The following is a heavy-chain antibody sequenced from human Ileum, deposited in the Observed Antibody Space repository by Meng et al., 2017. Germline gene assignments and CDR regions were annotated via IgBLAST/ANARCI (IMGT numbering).Heavy chain of an antibody. V-gene: IGHV3-7*03. J-gene: IGHJ4*02. Sequence: GESLKISCVGSGVTFSTYWMTWVRQAPGKGLEWVANIKQDGSQTYYVDSVKGRFTISKDNAKNSLYLQMNSLTAEDTAFYYCAALMVREVGGYWGQGTLVTVSS. CDR3: AALMVREVGGY. CDR2: IKQDGSQT. CDR1: GVTFSTYW. D-gene: IGHD2-8*01.